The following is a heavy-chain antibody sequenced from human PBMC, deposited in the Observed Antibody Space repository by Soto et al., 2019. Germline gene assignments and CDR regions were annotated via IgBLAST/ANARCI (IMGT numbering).Heavy chain of an antibody. J-gene: IGHJ4*02. V-gene: IGHV1-24*01. Sequence: ASVKVSCKISGHTLTEFSIHWVRQAPGKGLEWMGGFDPEGGEAIYAQKWHGRDTVTEDTVTDTAYMELRSMRSDDTAVYYCARDQHITIFGVVIIWDYWGQGTLVTVSS. D-gene: IGHD3-3*01. CDR2: FDPEGGEA. CDR3: ARDQHITIFGVVIIWDY. CDR1: GHTLTEFS.